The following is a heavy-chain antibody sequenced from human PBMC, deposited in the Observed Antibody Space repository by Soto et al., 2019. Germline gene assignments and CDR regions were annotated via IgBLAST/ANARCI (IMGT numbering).Heavy chain of an antibody. V-gene: IGHV3-23*01. CDR1: GFTFSTYA. Sequence: GGSLRLSCAASGFTFSTYAMSWVRQAPGKGLEWVSGIGASGAGTYYAESVKGRFTISRDNSKNTLHLQMNSLRAEDTAVYYCALRKTGSFFDYWGRGTLVTVSS. CDR3: ALRKTGSFFDY. D-gene: IGHD3-10*01. J-gene: IGHJ4*02. CDR2: IGASGAGT.